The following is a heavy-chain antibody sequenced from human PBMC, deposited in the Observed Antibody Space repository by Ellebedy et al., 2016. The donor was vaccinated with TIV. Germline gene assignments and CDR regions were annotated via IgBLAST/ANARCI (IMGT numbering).Heavy chain of an antibody. D-gene: IGHD6-13*01. V-gene: IGHV3-7*01. Sequence: DSLRGRFTISRDHAKKSLYLQMNSLIAEDTSVYYCARGAMAAAGDDYWGQGTLVTVSS. J-gene: IGHJ4*02. CDR3: ARGAMAAAGDDY.